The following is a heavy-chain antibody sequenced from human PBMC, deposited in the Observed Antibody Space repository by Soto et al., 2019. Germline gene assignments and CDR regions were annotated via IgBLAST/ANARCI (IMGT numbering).Heavy chain of an antibody. CDR1: GGSIISSNW. J-gene: IGHJ5*02. D-gene: IGHD3-10*01. CDR2: IYHSGST. CDR3: ARDTYYYGSGSNRWFDP. V-gene: IGHV4-4*02. Sequence: PSETLSLTCAVSGGSIISSNWWSWVRQPPGKGLEWIGEIYHSGSTNYNPSLKSRVTISVDKSKNQFSLKLSSVTAADTAVYYCARDTYYYGSGSNRWFDPWGQGTLVTVSS.